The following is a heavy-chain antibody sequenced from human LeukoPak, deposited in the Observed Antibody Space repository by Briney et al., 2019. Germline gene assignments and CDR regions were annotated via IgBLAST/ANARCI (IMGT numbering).Heavy chain of an antibody. CDR3: ARGPPNWGYDY. D-gene: IGHD7-27*01. CDR1: GGSISSNNW. Sequence: SGTLSLTCAVSGGSISSNNWWGWVRQPPGKGLEWIGEIYHSGSPNYNPSLKSRVTISVDKSRNHFSLNLSSVTAADTAVYYCARGPPNWGYDYWGPGTLVTVSS. V-gene: IGHV4-4*02. J-gene: IGHJ4*02. CDR2: IYHSGSP.